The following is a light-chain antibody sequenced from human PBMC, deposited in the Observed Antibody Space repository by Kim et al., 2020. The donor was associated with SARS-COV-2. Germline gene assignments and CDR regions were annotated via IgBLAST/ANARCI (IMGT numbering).Light chain of an antibody. CDR3: QQYGSSPHT. Sequence: EVVLTQSPGTLSLSPGERATLSCRASQSVSMSYLAWYQQKPGQAPRLLIYGAVTRATGIPDRFSGRGSGAAFTLTITRLEPEDSAVYFCQQYGSSPHTFGQGTKLEIK. CDR2: GAV. V-gene: IGKV3-20*01. J-gene: IGKJ2*01. CDR1: QSVSMSY.